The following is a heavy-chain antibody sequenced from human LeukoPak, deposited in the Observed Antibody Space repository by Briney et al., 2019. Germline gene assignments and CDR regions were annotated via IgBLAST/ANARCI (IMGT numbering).Heavy chain of an antibody. CDR3: AKGDTTWELPHDY. CDR1: GFTFSSYS. CDR2: ISSSSSYI. V-gene: IGHV3-21*04. J-gene: IGHJ4*02. Sequence: GGSLRLSCAAAGFTFSSYSMNWVRQAPGKGLEWVSSISSSSSYIYYADSVKGRFTISRDNSKNTLYLQMNSLRAEDTAVYYCAKGDTTWELPHDYWGQGTLVTVSS. D-gene: IGHD1-26*01.